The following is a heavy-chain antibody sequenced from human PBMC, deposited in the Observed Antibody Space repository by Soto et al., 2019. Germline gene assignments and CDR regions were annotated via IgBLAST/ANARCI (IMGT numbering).Heavy chain of an antibody. D-gene: IGHD3-16*01. J-gene: IGHJ6*02. CDR2: ISGDDEK. V-gene: IGHV2-5*02. CDR1: GFSLITGGVS. Sequence: QITLKESGPTQVKPTQTLTLTCTFSGFSLITGGVSVAWIRQPPGKALEWLALISGDDEKRYSPSLSSRLTIIXDTTKNQVVFTMTNMDPLDTATYYCSHRRGMIMDVWGQGTTVTVSS. CDR3: SHRRGMIMDV.